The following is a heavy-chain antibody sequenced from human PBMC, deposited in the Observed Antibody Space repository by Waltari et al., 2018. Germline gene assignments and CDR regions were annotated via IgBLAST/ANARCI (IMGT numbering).Heavy chain of an antibody. CDR3: ARVWFGEYAPDTDAFDI. D-gene: IGHD3-10*01. V-gene: IGHV3-53*02. J-gene: IGHJ3*02. CDR1: GFTVSSNY. Sequence: EVQLVETGGGLIQPGGSLRLSCAASGFTVSSNYMSWVRPAPGKGLEWVSVIYSGGSTYYADSVKGRFTISRDNSKNTLYLQMNSLRAEDTAVYYCARVWFGEYAPDTDAFDIWGQGTMVTVSS. CDR2: IYSGGST.